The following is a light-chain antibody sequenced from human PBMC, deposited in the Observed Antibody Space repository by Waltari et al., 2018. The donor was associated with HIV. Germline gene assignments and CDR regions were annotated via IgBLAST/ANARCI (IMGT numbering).Light chain of an antibody. J-gene: IGLJ3*02. CDR2: RND. CDR3: AAWDDSLSAWV. Sequence: QSVLTQPPSASGTPGQRVTISCSGSSSNIGSNTVNWYLQLPGTAPKLLMYRNDEWPSGVPDRFSGSKSGTSASLAISGLRSEDEADYYCAAWDDSLSAWVFGGGTKLTVL. CDR1: SSNIGSNT. V-gene: IGLV1-47*01.